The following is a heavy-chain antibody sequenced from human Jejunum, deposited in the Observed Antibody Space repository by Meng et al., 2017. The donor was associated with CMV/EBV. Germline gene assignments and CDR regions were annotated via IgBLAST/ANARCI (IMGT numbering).Heavy chain of an antibody. CDR1: GFTFSNYG. CDR2: ISFDGSNK. Sequence: QEQLVESGGGVVQPGRSLRLSCAASGFTFSNYGLEWVRQAPGKGLEWVALISFDGSNKYYSDSVKGRFTISRDDSKNTLYLQMNSLRTEDTAVYYCARDPSMRVTLDSWGPGTLFTVSS. CDR3: ARDPSMRVTLDS. D-gene: IGHD4-11*01. V-gene: IGHV3-30-3*01. J-gene: IGHJ4*02.